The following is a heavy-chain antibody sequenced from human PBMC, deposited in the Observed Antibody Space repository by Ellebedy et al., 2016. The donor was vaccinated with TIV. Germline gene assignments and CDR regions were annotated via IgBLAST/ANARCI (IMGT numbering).Heavy chain of an antibody. J-gene: IGHJ3*02. CDR3: ARGAIPVGAFDI. CDR1: RGTFSSYA. CDR2: IIPIFGTA. V-gene: IGHV1-69*13. Sequence: SVKVSXKASRGTFSSYAINWVRQAPGQGLEWMGGIIPIFGTANYAQRFQGRVTITADESTSTAYMELSSLRSEDTAVYYCARGAIPVGAFDIWGQGTMVTVSS.